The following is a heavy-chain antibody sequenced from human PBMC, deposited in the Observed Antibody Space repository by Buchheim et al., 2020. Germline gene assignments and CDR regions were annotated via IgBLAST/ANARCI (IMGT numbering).Heavy chain of an antibody. D-gene: IGHD2-15*01. CDR3: AKFRYCSGGSCYSGYYYYGMDV. CDR2: ISGSGGST. CDR1: GFTFSSYA. J-gene: IGHJ6*02. Sequence: EVQLLESGGGLVQPGGSLRLSCAAPGFTFSSYAMSWVRQAPGKGLEWVSAISGSGGSTYYADSVKGRFTISRDNSKNTLYLQMNSLRAEDTAVYYCAKFRYCSGGSCYSGYYYYGMDVWGQGTT. V-gene: IGHV3-23*01.